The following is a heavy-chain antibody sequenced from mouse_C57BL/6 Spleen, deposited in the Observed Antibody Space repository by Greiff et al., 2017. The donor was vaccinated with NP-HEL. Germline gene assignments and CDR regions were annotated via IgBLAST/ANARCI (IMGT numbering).Heavy chain of an antibody. V-gene: IGHV5-6*01. D-gene: IGHD2-5*01. CDR2: ISSGGSYT. CDR1: GFTFSSYG. CDR3: ARGGYSNSAMDY. J-gene: IGHJ4*01. Sequence: EVQVVESGGDLVKPGGSLKLSCAASGFTFSSYGMSWVRQTPDKRLEWVATISSGGSYTYYPDSVKGRFTISRDNAKNTLYLQMSSLKSEDTAMYYCARGGYSNSAMDYWGQGTSVTVSS.